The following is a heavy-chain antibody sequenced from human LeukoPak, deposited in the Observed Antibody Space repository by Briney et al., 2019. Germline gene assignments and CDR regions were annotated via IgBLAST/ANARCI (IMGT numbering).Heavy chain of an antibody. Sequence: ASVKVSCKASGYTFTSYYMHWVRQAPGQGLEWMGIINPSGGSTSYAQKFQGRVTMTRDMSTSTVYMELSSLRSEDTAVYYYARALHYDFWSGYYAFDPWGQGTLVTVSS. CDR1: GYTFTSYY. J-gene: IGHJ5*02. CDR3: ARALHYDFWSGYYAFDP. D-gene: IGHD3-3*01. V-gene: IGHV1-46*01. CDR2: INPSGGST.